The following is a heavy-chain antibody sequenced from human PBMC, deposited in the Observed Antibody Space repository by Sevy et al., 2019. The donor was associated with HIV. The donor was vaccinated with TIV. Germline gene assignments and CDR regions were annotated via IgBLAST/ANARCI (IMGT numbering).Heavy chain of an antibody. J-gene: IGHJ4*02. CDR2: ISSSSSTI. V-gene: IGHV3-48*02. CDR1: VFTFSSYS. Sequence: GGSLRLSCAASVFTFSSYSMNWVRQAPGKGLEWVSYISSSSSTIYYADSVKGRFTISRDNAKNSLYLQMNSLRDEDTAVYYCARADSITMIVVADQHFDYWGQGTLVTVSS. D-gene: IGHD3-22*01. CDR3: ARADSITMIVVADQHFDY.